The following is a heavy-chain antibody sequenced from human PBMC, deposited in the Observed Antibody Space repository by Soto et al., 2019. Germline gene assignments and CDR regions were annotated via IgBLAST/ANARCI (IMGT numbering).Heavy chain of an antibody. J-gene: IGHJ4*02. Sequence: PGGSLRLSCADSGFRLRNDWMSWVRQAPGKGLEWVGRIKSKTDGGTTDYAAPVKGRFTISRDDSKNTLYLQMNSLKTEDTAVYYCTTDPSIFSRTSGAYYWGQGTLVSVS. CDR3: TTDPSIFSRTSGAYY. CDR1: GFRLRNDW. V-gene: IGHV3-15*01. D-gene: IGHD2-2*01. CDR2: IKSKTDGGTT.